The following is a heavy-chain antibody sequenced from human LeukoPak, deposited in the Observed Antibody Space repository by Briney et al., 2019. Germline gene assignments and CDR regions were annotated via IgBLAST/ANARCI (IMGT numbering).Heavy chain of an antibody. J-gene: IGHJ4*02. CDR3: TRYNNDHFDY. CDR2: IGYDGSRA. D-gene: IGHD1-14*01. CDR1: GFTFGGYG. V-gene: IGHV3-33*01. Sequence: GGSLRLSCAGSGFTFGGYGMHWFRQTPGKGLEWVAVIGYDGSRAFYADSVKGRFTIYRDNSKNTMSVQMDDLRAEDTAVYYCTRYNNDHFDYWGQGTLVTVSS.